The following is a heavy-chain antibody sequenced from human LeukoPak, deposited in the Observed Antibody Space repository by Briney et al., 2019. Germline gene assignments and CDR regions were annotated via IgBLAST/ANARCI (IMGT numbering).Heavy chain of an antibody. CDR3: AKDKSDFHYYDMDV. D-gene: IGHD3-3*01. CDR1: GFNFGEFW. Sequence: PEGSLRLSCAASGFNFGEFWMAWVRQTPGMGLEWVAGIKEDGSESFYADSVKGRFTISRDNAKNSLYLQMNSLRAEDTALYYCAKDKSDFHYYDMDVRGQGTTVTVSS. CDR2: IKEDGSES. V-gene: IGHV3-7*03. J-gene: IGHJ6*02.